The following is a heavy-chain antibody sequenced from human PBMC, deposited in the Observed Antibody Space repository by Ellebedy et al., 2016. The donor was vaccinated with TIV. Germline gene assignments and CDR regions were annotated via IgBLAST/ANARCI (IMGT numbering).Heavy chain of an antibody. CDR1: ASTFSNYA. Sequence: PGGSLRLSCTASASTFSNYAMSRVRQAPGKGLDWVCAIPNSGHSTYYTDSVKGRFTISRDNSKNTLYLQVDSLRADDTAISYCASDQWGVGTAFDIWGQGTMVTVSS. J-gene: IGHJ3*02. CDR2: IPNSGHST. D-gene: IGHD1-26*01. CDR3: ASDQWGVGTAFDI. V-gene: IGHV3-23*05.